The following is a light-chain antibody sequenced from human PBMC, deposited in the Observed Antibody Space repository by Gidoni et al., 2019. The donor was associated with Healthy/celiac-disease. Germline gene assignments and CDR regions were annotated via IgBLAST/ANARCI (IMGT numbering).Light chain of an antibody. J-gene: IGKJ2*01. CDR1: QSISSY. CDR3: QQSYSTPRT. CDR2: AAS. V-gene: IGKV1-39*01. Sequence: DIQMTQSPASLSASVGDRVTITYRASQSISSYLTWYQQEPGKAPKLLIYAASSLQSGVPSMFSGSESGIDFSLTISSLQPEDFATYYCQQSYSTPRTFGQGTKLEIK.